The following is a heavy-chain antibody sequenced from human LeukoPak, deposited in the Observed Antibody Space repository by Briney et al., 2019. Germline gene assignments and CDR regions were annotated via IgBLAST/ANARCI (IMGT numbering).Heavy chain of an antibody. CDR3: ARQGYSGYDSAYYYYYYMDV. J-gene: IGHJ6*03. CDR1: GYSFTSYW. D-gene: IGHD5-12*01. CDR2: IYPGDSDT. Sequence: GESLKISCKGSGYSFTSYWNGWVRQMPGKGLEWMGIIYPGDSDTRYSPSFQGQVTISADKSISTAYLQWSSLKASDTAMYYCARQGYSGYDSAYYYYYYMDVWGKGTTVTVSS. V-gene: IGHV5-51*01.